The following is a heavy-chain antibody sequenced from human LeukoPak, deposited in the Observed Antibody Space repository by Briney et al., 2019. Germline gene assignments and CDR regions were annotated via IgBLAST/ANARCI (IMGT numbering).Heavy chain of an antibody. Sequence: GGSLRLSCAASGFAFSNYGMNWVRQAPGKGLEWVSGITGSGGTTYYADSVKGRFTISRDNSKNTLFLQMNSPRAEDTAAYYCAKDGNWARFENWGQGTLVTVSS. D-gene: IGHD7-27*01. CDR2: ITGSGGTT. J-gene: IGHJ4*02. CDR3: AKDGNWARFEN. CDR1: GFAFSNYG. V-gene: IGHV3-23*01.